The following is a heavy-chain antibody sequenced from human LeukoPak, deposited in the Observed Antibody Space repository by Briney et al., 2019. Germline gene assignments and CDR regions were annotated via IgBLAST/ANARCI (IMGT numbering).Heavy chain of an antibody. V-gene: IGHV3-66*01. D-gene: IGHD5-12*01. J-gene: IGHJ3*02. CDR1: GFALSNNY. Sequence: GGSLRLSCVASGFALSNNYMSWVRQAPGKGLEWVSVIYWGENTYYADSVKGRFIISRDNYKDTLHLQMNSLRAEDTAVYYCARVIRRAGYNSNKFDAFDIWGQGTMVTVSS. CDR2: IYWGENT. CDR3: ARVIRRAGYNSNKFDAFDI.